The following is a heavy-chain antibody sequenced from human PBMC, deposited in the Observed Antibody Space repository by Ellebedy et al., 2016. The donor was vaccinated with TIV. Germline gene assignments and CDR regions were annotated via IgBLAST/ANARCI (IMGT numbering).Heavy chain of an antibody. CDR1: GFTFSSYS. J-gene: IGHJ6*02. Sequence: GESLKISXAASGFTFSSYSMNWVRQAPGKGLEWVSSISSSSSYIYYADSVKGRFTISRDNAKNSLYLQMNSLRDEDTAVYYCARDYDFWSGYYLVPIHYYYYGMDVWGQGTTVTVSS. V-gene: IGHV3-21*01. D-gene: IGHD3-3*01. CDR2: ISSSSSYI. CDR3: ARDYDFWSGYYLVPIHYYYYGMDV.